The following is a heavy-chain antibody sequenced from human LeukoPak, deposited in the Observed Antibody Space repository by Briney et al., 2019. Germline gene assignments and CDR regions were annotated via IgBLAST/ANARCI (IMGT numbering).Heavy chain of an antibody. Sequence: GGSLRLSCAASGFTFDDYAMHWVRQAPGKGLEWVSGISWNSGSIGYADSVKGRFTISRDNAKNSLYLQMNSLRAEDTALYYCAKVLSFGYDSEFDYWGQGTLVTVSS. J-gene: IGHJ4*02. CDR2: ISWNSGSI. V-gene: IGHV3-9*01. CDR1: GFTFDDYA. D-gene: IGHD5-12*01. CDR3: AKVLSFGYDSEFDY.